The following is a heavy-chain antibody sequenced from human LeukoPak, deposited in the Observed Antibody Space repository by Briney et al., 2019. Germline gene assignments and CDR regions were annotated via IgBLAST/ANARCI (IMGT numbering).Heavy chain of an antibody. D-gene: IGHD3-3*01. Sequence: GGSLRLSCAASGFTFSSYWMSWVRQAPGKGLEWVANIKQDGSEKYYVDSVKGRFTISRDNAKNSLYLQMNSLRAEDTAVYYCARAAGFWSGYQFDYWGRGTLVTVSS. CDR1: GFTFSSYW. J-gene: IGHJ4*02. V-gene: IGHV3-7*01. CDR2: IKQDGSEK. CDR3: ARAAGFWSGYQFDY.